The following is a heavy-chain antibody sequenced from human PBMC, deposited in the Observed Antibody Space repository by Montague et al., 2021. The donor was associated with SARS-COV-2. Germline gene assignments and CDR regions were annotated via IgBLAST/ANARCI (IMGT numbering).Heavy chain of an antibody. V-gene: IGHV4-59*02. CDR3: ARETRTADAFDI. CDR2: FYRVGST. Sequence: SETLSLTCTVSGASVGSSDWGWIRQSPGKGLEWIGYFYRVGSTDYNPSLKSRATISRDTSKNQFSLKVRSVTAADTAVYYCARETRTADAFDIWGQGTMVTVSS. CDR1: GASVGSSD. D-gene: IGHD1-14*01. J-gene: IGHJ3*02.